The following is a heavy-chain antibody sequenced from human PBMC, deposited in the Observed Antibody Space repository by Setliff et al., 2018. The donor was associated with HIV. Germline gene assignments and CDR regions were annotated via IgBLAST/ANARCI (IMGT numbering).Heavy chain of an antibody. CDR1: GGSISSSSYC. D-gene: IGHD3-22*01. CDR3: ASQGYNYDSSGYLIPAGYFQH. CDR2: IYYSGST. J-gene: IGHJ1*01. Sequence: PSETLSLTCTVSGGSISSSSYCWGWIRQPPGKGLEWIGSIYYSGSTYYNPSLKSRVTISVDMSKNQFSLKLSSVTAADTAVYYCASQGYNYDSSGYLIPAGYFQHWGQGTLVTVSS. V-gene: IGHV4-39*01.